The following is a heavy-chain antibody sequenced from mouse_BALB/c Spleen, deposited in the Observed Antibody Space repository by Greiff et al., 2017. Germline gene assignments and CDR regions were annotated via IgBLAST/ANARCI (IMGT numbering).Heavy chain of an antibody. Sequence: VQLQQSGPGLVQPSQSLSITCTVSGFSLTSYGVHWVRQSPGKGLEWLGVIWSGGSTDYNAAFISRLSISKDNSKSQVFFKMNSLQANDTAIYYCAISTMIRGFAYWGQGTLVTVSA. J-gene: IGHJ3*01. CDR1: GFSLTSYG. CDR3: AISTMIRGFAY. V-gene: IGHV2-2*02. CDR2: IWSGGST. D-gene: IGHD2-4*01.